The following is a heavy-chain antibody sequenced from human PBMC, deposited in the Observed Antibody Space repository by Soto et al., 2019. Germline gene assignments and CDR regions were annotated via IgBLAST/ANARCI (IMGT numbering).Heavy chain of an antibody. J-gene: IGHJ4*02. Sequence: GGSLRLSCAASGFTFSSYWMHWVRQAPGKGLVWVSRIKGDGSETNYADSVKGRFTISRDNAKNTLYLQLNSLRAEDTAVYYCLRGNSGYGKFDDRGQGTRVTVS. CDR2: IKGDGSET. V-gene: IGHV3-74*01. D-gene: IGHD5-12*01. CDR3: LRGNSGYGKFDD. CDR1: GFTFSSYW.